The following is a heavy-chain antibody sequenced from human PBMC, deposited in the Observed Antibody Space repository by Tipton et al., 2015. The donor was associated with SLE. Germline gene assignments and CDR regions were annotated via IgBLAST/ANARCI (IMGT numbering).Heavy chain of an antibody. V-gene: IGHV3-21*01. J-gene: IGHJ4*02. CDR2: ISSDSSYI. CDR1: GFTFSTYS. Sequence: GSLRLSCAASGFTFSTYSMSWVRQAPGKGLEWVSYISSDSSYIYYADSLKGRFTISRDNTQNSLYLQMNSLRAEDTAVYYCAGGPPGLVDNWGQGTLVTVSS. CDR3: AGGPPGLVDN. D-gene: IGHD2-15*01.